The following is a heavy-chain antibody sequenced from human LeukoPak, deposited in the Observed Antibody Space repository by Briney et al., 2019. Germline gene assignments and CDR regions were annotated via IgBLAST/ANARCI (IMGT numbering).Heavy chain of an antibody. CDR2: INPSGGST. CDR3: ARVHSDYGDYLDY. Sequence: ASVKVSCKASGGTFSSYAISWVRQAPGQGLEWMGIINPSGGSTSYAQKFQGRVTMTRDTSTSTAYMELRSLRSDDTAVYYCARVHSDYGDYLDYWGQGTLVTVSS. D-gene: IGHD4-17*01. CDR1: GGTFSSYA. J-gene: IGHJ4*02. V-gene: IGHV1-46*01.